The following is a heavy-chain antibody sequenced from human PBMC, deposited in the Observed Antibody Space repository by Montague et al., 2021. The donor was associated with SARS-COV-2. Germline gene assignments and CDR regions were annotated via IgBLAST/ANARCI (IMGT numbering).Heavy chain of an antibody. V-gene: IGHV4-34*01. Sequence: SETLSLTCAVYGGSFSGYYWSWIRRPPGKGLEWIGEINHSGSTNXXPSLKSRVTISVDTSKSQFSLNMSSVTAADTAVYYCARVRAVPAAMRIFTLGRSYYGMDVWGQGTTVTVSS. J-gene: IGHJ6*02. D-gene: IGHD2-2*01. CDR2: INHSGST. CDR1: GGSFSGYY. CDR3: ARVRAVPAAMRIFTLGRSYYGMDV.